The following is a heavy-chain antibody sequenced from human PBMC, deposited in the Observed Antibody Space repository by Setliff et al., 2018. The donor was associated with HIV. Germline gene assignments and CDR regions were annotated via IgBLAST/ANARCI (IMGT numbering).Heavy chain of an antibody. Sequence: ASVKVSCKASGYTFTDYYMHWVQQAPAKGLEWMGRVDPKNGDTIYAEKLRGRVTITADTSTDTAYMELGSLRSEDTAIYYCARDSSASRTPPLHWGQGTLVTVSS. D-gene: IGHD2-15*01. CDR2: VDPKNGDT. V-gene: IGHV1-69-2*01. CDR3: ARDSSASRTPPLH. CDR1: GYTFTDYY. J-gene: IGHJ4*02.